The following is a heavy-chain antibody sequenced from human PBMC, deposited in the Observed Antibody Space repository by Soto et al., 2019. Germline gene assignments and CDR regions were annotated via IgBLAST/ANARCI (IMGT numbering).Heavy chain of an antibody. V-gene: IGHV4-4*02. Sequence: NPSETLSLTCAVSSGSISSSNWWSWVRQPPGKGLEWIGEIYHSGSTNYNPSLKSRVTISVDKSKNQFSLKLSSVTAADTAVYYCARGKELVSVRGSYYYMDVWGKGTTVTVSS. D-gene: IGHD1-26*01. J-gene: IGHJ6*03. CDR2: IYHSGST. CDR1: SGSISSSNW. CDR3: ARGKELVSVRGSYYYMDV.